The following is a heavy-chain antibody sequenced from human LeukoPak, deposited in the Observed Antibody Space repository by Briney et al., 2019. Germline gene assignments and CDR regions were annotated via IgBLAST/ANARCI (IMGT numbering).Heavy chain of an antibody. J-gene: IGHJ5*02. CDR2: ITASGGRT. D-gene: IGHD3-22*01. CDR3: ARTPIPDKYDSSA. CDR1: GFIFSSFA. V-gene: IGHV3-23*01. Sequence: GGSLRLSCAASGFIFSSFAMSWVRQAPGMGLEWVSGITASGGRTHYAGSVKGRFTVSRDNSKSTLYLQMNSLRAEDTAVYYCARTPIPDKYDSSAWGQGTLVTVSS.